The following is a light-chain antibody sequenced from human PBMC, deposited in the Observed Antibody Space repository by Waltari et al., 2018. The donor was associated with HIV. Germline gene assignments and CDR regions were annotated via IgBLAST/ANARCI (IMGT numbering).Light chain of an antibody. Sequence: QSALTQPPSASGSPGQSVTISCAGTSSDVGAYNSVSWYQHHPGKAPKLLISEGSKRPSGVPDRFSGSKSGHTASLTVSGLQAEDEADYHCTSYAGNNVIFGGGTKMTVL. CDR2: EGS. V-gene: IGLV2-8*01. CDR1: SSDVGAYNS. CDR3: TSYAGNNVI. J-gene: IGLJ2*01.